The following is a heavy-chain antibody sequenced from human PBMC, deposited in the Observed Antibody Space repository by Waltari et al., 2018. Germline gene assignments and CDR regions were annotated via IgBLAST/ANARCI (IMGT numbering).Heavy chain of an antibody. J-gene: IGHJ4*02. V-gene: IGHV4-61*09. CDR2: PILGRT. CDR1: GVSVSSGSFY. CDR3: AASTVFGVVVDY. D-gene: IGHD3-3*01. Sequence: QVYLQESGPGLVEPSQTLSLTCRVFGVSVSSGSFYWTWIRQPAGKVLEWFAYPILGRTNYNPSLKSRVNISVDTSKNQFSLNLSSVTAADTAVYFCAASTVFGVVVDYWGQGTPVTVSS.